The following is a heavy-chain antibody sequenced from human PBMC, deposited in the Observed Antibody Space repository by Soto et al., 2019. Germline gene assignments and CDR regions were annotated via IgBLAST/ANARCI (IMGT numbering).Heavy chain of an antibody. V-gene: IGHV4-59*01. Sequence: SETLSLTCTVSGGSISSYYWSWIRQPPGKGLEWIGYIYYSGSTNYNPSLKSRVTISVDTSKNQFSLKLSSVTAADTAVYYCARDSSGQLGDYYYGMDVWGQGTTVTVSS. D-gene: IGHD6-25*01. CDR3: ARDSSGQLGDYYYGMDV. CDR1: GGSISSYY. J-gene: IGHJ6*02. CDR2: IYYSGST.